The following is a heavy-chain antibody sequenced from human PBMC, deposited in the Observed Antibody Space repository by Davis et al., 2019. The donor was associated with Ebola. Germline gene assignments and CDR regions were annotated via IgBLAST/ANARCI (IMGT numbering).Heavy chain of an antibody. D-gene: IGHD3-22*01. CDR3: ATAAFHYYDSSGYQGAFDI. CDR2: FDPEDGET. CDR1: GYTLTELS. V-gene: IGHV1-24*01. Sequence: ASVKVSCKVSGYTLTELSMHWVRQAPGKGLEWMGGFDPEDGETIYAQKFQGRVTMTEDTSTDTAYMELSSLRSEDTAVYYCATAAFHYYDSSGYQGAFDIWGQGTMVTVSS. J-gene: IGHJ3*02.